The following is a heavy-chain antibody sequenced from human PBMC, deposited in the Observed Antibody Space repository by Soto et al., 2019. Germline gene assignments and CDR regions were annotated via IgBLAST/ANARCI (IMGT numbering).Heavy chain of an antibody. Sequence: QVQLVESGGGVVQPGRSLRLSCAASGFTFSSYGMHWVRQAPGKGLEWVAVISYDGSNKYYADSVKGRFTISRDNSKNTLYLQINSLRAEDTAVYYCAKDRTPYCSGGSCYHRIVDYWGQGTLVTVSS. CDR1: GFTFSSYG. V-gene: IGHV3-30*18. CDR3: AKDRTPYCSGGSCYHRIVDY. J-gene: IGHJ4*02. CDR2: ISYDGSNK. D-gene: IGHD2-15*01.